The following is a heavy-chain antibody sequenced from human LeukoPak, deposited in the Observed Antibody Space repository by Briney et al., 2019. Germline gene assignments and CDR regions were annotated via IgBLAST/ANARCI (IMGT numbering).Heavy chain of an antibody. CDR2: ISYDGSNK. D-gene: IGHD6-13*01. Sequence: GRSPRLSCAASGFTFSSYAMHWVRQAPGKGLEWVAVISYDGSNKYYADSVKGRFTISRDNSKNTLYLQMNSLRAEDTAVYYCARDPSSSWYSNWFDPWGQGTLVTVSS. J-gene: IGHJ5*02. V-gene: IGHV3-30-3*01. CDR1: GFTFSSYA. CDR3: ARDPSSSWYSNWFDP.